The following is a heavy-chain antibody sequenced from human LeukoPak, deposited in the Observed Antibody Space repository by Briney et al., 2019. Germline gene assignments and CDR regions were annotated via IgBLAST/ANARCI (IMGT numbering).Heavy chain of an antibody. Sequence: GGSLRLSCATSGFTFSSYGMHWVRQAPSKGLEWVAFIWYDGSNKYYADSVKGRFTISRDNSKNTLYLQMNSLTVADTAVYYCATAPLAYSSPFDYWGQGTLVTVSS. J-gene: IGHJ4*02. CDR1: GFTFSSYG. D-gene: IGHD6-13*01. V-gene: IGHV3-30*02. CDR3: ATAPLAYSSPFDY. CDR2: IWYDGSNK.